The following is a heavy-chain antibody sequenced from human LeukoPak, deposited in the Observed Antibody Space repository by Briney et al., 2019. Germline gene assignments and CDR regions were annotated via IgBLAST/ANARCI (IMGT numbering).Heavy chain of an antibody. J-gene: IGHJ3*02. V-gene: IGHV1-69*05. D-gene: IGHD2-2*01. CDR3: ARNGGWDIVVVPAADYAFDI. CDR2: IIPIFGTA. CDR1: GYTFTSYG. Sequence: GASVKVSCKASGYTFTSYGISWVRQAPGQGLEWMGRIIPIFGTANYAQKFQGRVTITTDESTSTAYMELSSLRSEDTAVYYCARNGGWDIVVVPAADYAFDIWGQGTMVTVSS.